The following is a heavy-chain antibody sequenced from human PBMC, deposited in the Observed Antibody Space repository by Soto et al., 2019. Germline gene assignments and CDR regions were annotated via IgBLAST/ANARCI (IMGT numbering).Heavy chain of an antibody. CDR3: ARDSHNWNDGYYYGMDV. J-gene: IGHJ6*02. CDR2: ISSSSSTI. CDR1: GFTFSSYS. D-gene: IGHD1-1*01. V-gene: IGHV3-48*01. Sequence: PGGSLRLSCAASGFTFSSYSMNWVRQAPGKGLEWVSYISSSSSTIYYADSVKGRFTISRDNAKNSLYLQMNSLRAEDTAVYYCARDSHNWNDGYYYGMDVWGQGTTVTVSS.